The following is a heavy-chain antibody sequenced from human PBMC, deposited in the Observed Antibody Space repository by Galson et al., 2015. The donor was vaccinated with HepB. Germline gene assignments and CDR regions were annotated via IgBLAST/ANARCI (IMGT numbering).Heavy chain of an antibody. D-gene: IGHD6-13*01. CDR1: GGTFSTYA. CDR2: ITPIFGTA. V-gene: IGHV1-69*13. J-gene: IGHJ4*02. Sequence: SVKVSCKASGGTFSTYAISWVRQVPGQGLEWMGGITPIFGTANYAQKFQGRVTITADESTSTAYMELSSLRFEDTAVYYCAREGIAAAANPMDDWGQGTQVTVSS. CDR3: AREGIAAAANPMDD.